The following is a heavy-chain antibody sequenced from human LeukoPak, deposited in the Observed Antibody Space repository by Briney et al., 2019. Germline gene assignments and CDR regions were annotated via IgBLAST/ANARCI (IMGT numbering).Heavy chain of an antibody. CDR2: IWYDGSNK. J-gene: IGHJ4*02. CDR3: AKGWWYFDY. Sequence: GGSLRLSCAASGFTFSSYGMHWVRQAPGKGLEWVAVIWYDGSNKYCADSVKGRFTISRDNSKNTLYLQMNSLRAEDTAVYYCAKGWWYFDYWGQGTLVTVSS. D-gene: IGHD2-15*01. V-gene: IGHV3-33*06. CDR1: GFTFSSYG.